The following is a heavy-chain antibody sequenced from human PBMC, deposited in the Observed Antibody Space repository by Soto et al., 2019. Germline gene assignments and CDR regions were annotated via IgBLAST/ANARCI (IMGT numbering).Heavy chain of an antibody. CDR2: FDPEDGET. CDR1: GYTLTELS. J-gene: IGHJ5*02. V-gene: IGHV1-24*01. CDR3: ATVLLWFGELLLFDP. Sequence: GASVKVSCKVSGYTLTELSMHWVQQAPGKGLEWMGGFDPEDGETIYAQKFQGRVTMTEDTSTDTAYMELSSLRSEDTAVYYCATVLLWFGELLLFDPWGQGTLVTVSS. D-gene: IGHD3-10*01.